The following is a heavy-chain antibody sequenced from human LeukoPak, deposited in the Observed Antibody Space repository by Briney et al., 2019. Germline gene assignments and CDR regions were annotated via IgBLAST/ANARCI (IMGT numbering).Heavy chain of an antibody. Sequence: GGSLRLSCAASGFTVSSNYMSWVRQAPGKGLEWVSVIYSGGSTYYADSVKGRFTISIDNSKNTLYLQMNSLRAEDTAVYYCARGFLYGNYFDYWGQGTLVTVSS. CDR2: IYSGGST. V-gene: IGHV3-66*01. D-gene: IGHD3-10*01. CDR1: GFTVSSNY. CDR3: ARGFLYGNYFDY. J-gene: IGHJ4*02.